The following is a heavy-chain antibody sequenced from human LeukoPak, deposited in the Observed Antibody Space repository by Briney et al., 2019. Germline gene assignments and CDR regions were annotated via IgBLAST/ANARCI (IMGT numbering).Heavy chain of an antibody. V-gene: IGHV4-59*01. CDR3: ARDKSLFDY. CDR1: GGSISSYY. J-gene: IGHJ4*02. CDR2: IYYSGST. Sequence: PSETLSLTCTVSGGSISSYYWSWIRQPPGKGLEWIGYIYYSGSTNYNPSLKSRVTISVDTSKNQFSLKLSSVTAADTAVYYCARDKSLFDYWGQGTLVTVSS.